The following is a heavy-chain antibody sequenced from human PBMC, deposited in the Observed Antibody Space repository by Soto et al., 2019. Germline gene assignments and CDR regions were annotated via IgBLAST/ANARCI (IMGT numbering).Heavy chain of an antibody. Sequence: SSETLSLTCAVSGGSLSKNYWSWIRQAPAKGLEYIRYISDSGSTNYNPSLKSRVTISIDTSKNQFSLKLSSVTAADTAVYYCARLKQGYYFDCWGQGTLVTVSS. CDR1: GGSLSKNY. CDR2: ISDSGST. J-gene: IGHJ4*02. CDR3: ARLKQGYYFDC. D-gene: IGHD2-15*01. V-gene: IGHV4-59*08.